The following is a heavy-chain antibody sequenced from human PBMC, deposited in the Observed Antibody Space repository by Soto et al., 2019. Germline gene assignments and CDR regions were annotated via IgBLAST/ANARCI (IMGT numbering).Heavy chain of an antibody. J-gene: IGHJ6*02. CDR1: GGSISSSSYY. CDR2: IYYSGST. D-gene: IGHD3-10*01. CDR3: ARHSYYYGSGSYSYYYYGMDV. Sequence: SETLSLTCTVSGGSISSSSYYWGWIRQPPGKGLERIGSIYYSGSTYYNPSLKSRVTISVDTSKNQFSLKLSSVTAADTAVYYCARHSYYYGSGSYSYYYYGMDVWGQGTTVTVSS. V-gene: IGHV4-39*01.